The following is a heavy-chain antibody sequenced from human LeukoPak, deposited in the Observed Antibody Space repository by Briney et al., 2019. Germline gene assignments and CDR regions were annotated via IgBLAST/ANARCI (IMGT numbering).Heavy chain of an antibody. CDR3: ARKESTIYLDY. Sequence: SETLSLTCAVSDYSTSSQSSGGGIRQPPGKGLEWIGSVYHSGSTHYSPSLKSRVTKSVDTSKNQFCPKLSSVTAADTAVYYGARKESTIYLDYRGPGTLGTVSS. CDR1: DYSTSSQSS. D-gene: IGHD2-2*01. CDR2: VYHSGST. J-gene: IGHJ4*02. V-gene: IGHV4-38-2*01.